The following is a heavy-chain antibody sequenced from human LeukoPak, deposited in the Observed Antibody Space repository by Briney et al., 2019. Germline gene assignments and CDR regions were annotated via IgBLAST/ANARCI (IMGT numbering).Heavy chain of an antibody. CDR2: IIPILGIA. J-gene: IGHJ6*02. CDR3: ARDGIASRSYYYYGMDV. CDR1: GGTFSSYI. Sequence: ASVKVSCKASGGTFSSYIISWVRQAPGQGLEWMGRIIPILGIANYAQKFQGRVTITADKSTSTAYMELSSLRSEDTAVYYCARDGIASRSYYYYGMDVWGQGTTVTVSS. V-gene: IGHV1-69*04. D-gene: IGHD6-13*01.